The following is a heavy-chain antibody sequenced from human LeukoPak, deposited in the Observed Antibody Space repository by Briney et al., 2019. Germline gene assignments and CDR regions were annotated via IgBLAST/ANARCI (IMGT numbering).Heavy chain of an antibody. CDR1: GGSISSGSYY. CDR2: IYTSGST. CDR3: ARDAGYSYGYSFYYFDY. D-gene: IGHD5-18*01. J-gene: IGHJ4*02. V-gene: IGHV4-61*02. Sequence: SETLSLTCTVSGGSISSGSYYWSWIRQPAGKGLEWIGRIYTSGSTNYNPSLKSRVTISVDTSKNQFSLRLSSVTAAYTALYYCARDAGYSYGYSFYYFDYWGQGTLVTVSS.